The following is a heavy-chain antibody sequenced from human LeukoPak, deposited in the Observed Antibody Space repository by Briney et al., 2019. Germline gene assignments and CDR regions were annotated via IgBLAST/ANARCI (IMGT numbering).Heavy chain of an antibody. J-gene: IGHJ6*02. Sequence: GGSLRLSCAASGFTFSSYAMSWVRQAPGKGLEWVAVISYDGRNEYYTDSVKGRFTISRDNSKNTVYLQMSSLRTEDTAVYYCAKGVGLGGMDVWGQGTTVIVSS. CDR1: GFTFSSYA. V-gene: IGHV3-30*18. CDR3: AKGVGLGGMDV. CDR2: ISYDGRNE. D-gene: IGHD1-26*01.